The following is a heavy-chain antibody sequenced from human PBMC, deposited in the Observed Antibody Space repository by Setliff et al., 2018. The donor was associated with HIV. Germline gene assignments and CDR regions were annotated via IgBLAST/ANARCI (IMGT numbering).Heavy chain of an antibody. J-gene: IGHJ6*02. D-gene: IGHD2-2*01. CDR1: GYTFTRYG. CDR3: ARDGEYQVLHYYYTGMDV. Sequence: ASVKVSCKASGYTFTRYGISWVRQAPGQGLEWMGWISTNNGNTSYAQMLQGRVTMTTDTSTSTAYMELRYLRSDDTAVYYCARDGEYQVLHYYYTGMDVWGQGTTVTVSS. CDR2: ISTNNGNT. V-gene: IGHV1-18*01.